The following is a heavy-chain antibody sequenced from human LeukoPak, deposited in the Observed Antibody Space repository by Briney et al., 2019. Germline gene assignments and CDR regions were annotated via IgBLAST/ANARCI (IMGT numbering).Heavy chain of an antibody. CDR3: ARLKQQVNGFDI. D-gene: IGHD6-13*01. Sequence: GESLKISCKVSGYSFTNDWIGWVRQMPGKGLEWMGSIYPGDSDTRYSPSFQGQVTISADKSISTAYLQWSSLQASDTAMYYCARLKQQVNGFDIWGQGTMVSVSS. V-gene: IGHV5-51*01. CDR1: GYSFTNDW. J-gene: IGHJ3*02. CDR2: IYPGDSDT.